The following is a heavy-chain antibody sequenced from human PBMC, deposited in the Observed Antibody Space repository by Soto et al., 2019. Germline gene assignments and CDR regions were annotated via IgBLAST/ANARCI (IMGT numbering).Heavy chain of an antibody. CDR2: MNPNSGNT. CDR3: ARGVLMDDFWSGNQGPYFDY. V-gene: IGHV1-8*01. Sequence: ASVKVSCKASGYTFTSYDINWVRQATGQGLEWMGWMNPNSGNTGFAQKFQGRVTMTRNTSISTAFMELSSLRSEDTAVYYCARGVLMDDFWSGNQGPYFDYWGQGTLVTVS. CDR1: GYTFTSYD. D-gene: IGHD3-3*01. J-gene: IGHJ4*02.